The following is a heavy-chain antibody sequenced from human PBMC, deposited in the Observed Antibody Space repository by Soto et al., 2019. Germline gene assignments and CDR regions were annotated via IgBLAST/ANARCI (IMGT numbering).Heavy chain of an antibody. CDR1: GFTLRSYA. D-gene: IGHD6-19*01. CDR2: ISGSGGST. Sequence: EVQLLESGGGLVQPGGSLRLSCAASGFTLRSYAMSWVRQAPGKGLEWVSAISGSGGSTYYADSVKGRFTISRDNSQNTLYMQRNSLRADDTDVYYCAKTTESSGWYGAFDIWGQGTMVTVSS. J-gene: IGHJ3*02. V-gene: IGHV3-23*01. CDR3: AKTTESSGWYGAFDI.